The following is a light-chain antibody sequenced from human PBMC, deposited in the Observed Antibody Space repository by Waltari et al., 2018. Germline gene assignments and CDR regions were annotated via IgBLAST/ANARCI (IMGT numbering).Light chain of an antibody. CDR2: DNI. V-gene: IGLV1-40*01. CDR1: SSNIGAGYV. CDR3: QSYDTNLSGSI. Sequence: QSVLTQPPSVSGAPGQSVTMSCSGSSSNIGAGYVVHWYQQLPGKAPHLLIFDNIFRPSGVPDLFSGSRSGTSASLAITGLQAEDEAQYFCQSYDTNLSGSIFGGGTKLTVL. J-gene: IGLJ2*01.